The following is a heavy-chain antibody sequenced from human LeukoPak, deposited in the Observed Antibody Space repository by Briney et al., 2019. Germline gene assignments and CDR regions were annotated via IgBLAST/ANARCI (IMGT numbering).Heavy chain of an antibody. D-gene: IGHD1-14*01. V-gene: IGHV3-7*01. CDR2: IKQDGSEK. Sequence: PGGSLRLSCAASGFTFSSYWMSWVRQAPGKGLEWVANIKQDGSEKYYVDSVKGRFTISRDNAKNSLYLQMNSLRAEDTAVYYCARVDWHHESSTYYFDYWGQGTLATVSS. CDR3: ARVDWHHESSTYYFDY. CDR1: GFTFSSYW. J-gene: IGHJ4*02.